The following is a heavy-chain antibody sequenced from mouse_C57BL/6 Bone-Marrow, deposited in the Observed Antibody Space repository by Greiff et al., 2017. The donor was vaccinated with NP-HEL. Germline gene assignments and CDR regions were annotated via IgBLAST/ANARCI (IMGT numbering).Heavy chain of an antibody. D-gene: IGHD1-1*01. Sequence: EVQLVESGGGLVQPKGSLKLSCAASGFSFNTYAMNWVRQAPGKGLEWVARIRSKSNNYATYYADSVKDRFTISRDDSESMLYLQMNNLKTEDTAMYYCVRQDYGSSYLFAYWGQGTLVTVSA. CDR3: VRQDYGSSYLFAY. J-gene: IGHJ3*01. CDR2: IRSKSNNYAT. V-gene: IGHV10-1*01. CDR1: GFSFNTYA.